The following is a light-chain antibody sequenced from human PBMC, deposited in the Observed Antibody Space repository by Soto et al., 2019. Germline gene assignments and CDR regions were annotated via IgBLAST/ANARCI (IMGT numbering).Light chain of an antibody. V-gene: IGLV1-44*01. CDR3: ATWDDSLNGPV. J-gene: IGLJ2*01. Sequence: QSVLTQPPSTSGTPEQRVTISCSGSSSNIGTNSVNWYQQLPGTAPKLLIYNSNQRPSGVPDRFSGSKSGTSASLAISGLQSEDEADYYCATWDDSLNGPVFGGGTKLTVL. CDR2: NSN. CDR1: SSNIGTNS.